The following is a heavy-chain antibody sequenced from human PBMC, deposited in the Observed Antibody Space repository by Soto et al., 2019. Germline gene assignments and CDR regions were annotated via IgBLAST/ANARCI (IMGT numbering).Heavy chain of an antibody. CDR3: ARIEEYSSADY. CDR1: GYAFTSYG. V-gene: IGHV1-18*01. D-gene: IGHD6-6*01. J-gene: IGHJ4*02. Sequence: ASVKVSCKASGYAFTSYGISWVRQAPGQGLEWMGWIRTYNGNTNYAQKLQGRVTMTTDTSTSTAYMELRSLRSDDTAVYYCARIEEYSSADYWGQGTLVTVSS. CDR2: IRTYNGNT.